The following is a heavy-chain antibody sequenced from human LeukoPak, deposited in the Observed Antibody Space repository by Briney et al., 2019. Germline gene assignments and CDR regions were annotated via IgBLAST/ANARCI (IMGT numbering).Heavy chain of an antibody. CDR1: GFTFSSYA. V-gene: IGHV3-23*01. CDR3: AKDRDSSGHYLFDY. CDR2: IGGDAVST. J-gene: IGHJ4*02. D-gene: IGHD3-22*01. Sequence: GGSLRLSCAASGFTFSSYAMSWVRQAPGKGLEWVSAIGGDAVSTYYADSVKGRFSISRDNSKNTLYLQMNSLRAEDTAVYYCAKDRDSSGHYLFDYWGQGTLVTVSS.